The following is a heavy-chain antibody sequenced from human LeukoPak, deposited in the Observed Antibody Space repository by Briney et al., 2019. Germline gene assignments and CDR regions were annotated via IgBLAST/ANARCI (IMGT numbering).Heavy chain of an antibody. D-gene: IGHD7-27*01. J-gene: IGHJ4*02. CDR3: ARESRRTGDFDY. CDR1: GGSISSYY. Sequence: SETLSLTCTVSGGSISSYYWSWIRQPAGKGLEWIGRFYTSGSTNYNPSLKSRVTMSVDTSKNQFSLKLSSVTAADTAVYYCARESRRTGDFDYWGQGTLVTVSS. CDR2: FYTSGST. V-gene: IGHV4-4*07.